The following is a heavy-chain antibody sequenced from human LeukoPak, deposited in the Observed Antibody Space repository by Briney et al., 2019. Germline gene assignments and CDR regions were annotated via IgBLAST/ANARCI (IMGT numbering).Heavy chain of an antibody. CDR2: ISSSGSTI. J-gene: IGHJ4*02. CDR3: ARRAYNFWSGYAFDY. CDR1: GLPFSSYE. Sequence: GGSLRLSCAASGLPFSSYEMNWVRQAPGKGLGWVSYISSSGSTIYYADSVKGRVTISRDNAKKSLYLQMTPLRAEDTAVYYCARRAYNFWSGYAFDYWGLGTLVTVSS. D-gene: IGHD3-3*01. V-gene: IGHV3-48*03.